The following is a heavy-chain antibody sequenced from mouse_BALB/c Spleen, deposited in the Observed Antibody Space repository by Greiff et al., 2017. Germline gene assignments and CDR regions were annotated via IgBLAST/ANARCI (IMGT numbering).Heavy chain of an antibody. Sequence: DLVKPGASVKLSCKASGYTFTSYWINWIKQRPGQGLEWIGRIAPGSGSTYYNEMFKGKATLTVDTSSSTAYIQLSSLSSEDSAVYFCARILGFFDYWGQGTTLTVSS. CDR2: IAPGSGST. J-gene: IGHJ2*01. CDR3: ARILGFFDY. V-gene: IGHV1S41*01. D-gene: IGHD4-1*01. CDR1: GYTFTSYW.